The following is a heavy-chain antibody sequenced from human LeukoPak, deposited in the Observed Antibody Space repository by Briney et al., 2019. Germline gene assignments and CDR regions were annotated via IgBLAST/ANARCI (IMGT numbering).Heavy chain of an antibody. CDR3: TRAYQKHLINWFDP. D-gene: IGHD2-2*01. CDR2: INSDGSST. V-gene: IGHV3-74*03. J-gene: IGHJ5*02. CDR1: GFTFSNSW. Sequence: GGSLRLSCVASGFTFSNSWMHWVRQAPVKGLVWVARINSDGSSTTYADSVKGRFTISRDNAKNTLYLQMNSLRVDDTAEYYCTRAYQKHLINWFDPWGQGTLVTVSS.